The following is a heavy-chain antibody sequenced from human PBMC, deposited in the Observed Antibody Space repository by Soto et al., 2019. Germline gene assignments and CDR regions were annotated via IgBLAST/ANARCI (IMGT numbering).Heavy chain of an antibody. CDR3: ARADFWSGYYAER. V-gene: IGHV4-59*01. J-gene: IGHJ4*02. D-gene: IGHD3-3*01. Sequence: PSETLSLTCTVSGGSISSYYWSWIRQPPGKGLEWIGYIYYSGSTNYNPSLKSRVTVSVDTSKNLFSLKLSSVTAADTAVYYCARADFWSGYYAERWGQGTLVTVSS. CDR2: IYYSGST. CDR1: GGSISSYY.